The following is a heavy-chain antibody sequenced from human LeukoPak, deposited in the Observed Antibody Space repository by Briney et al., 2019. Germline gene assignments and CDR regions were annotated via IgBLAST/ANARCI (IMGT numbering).Heavy chain of an antibody. V-gene: IGHV3-11*05. D-gene: IGHD4-11*01. CDR2: ISSSSSYT. CDR1: GFTFSDYY. Sequence: PGGSLRLSCAASGFTFSDYYMSWIRQAPGKGLEWVSYISSSSSYTDYADSVKGRSTISRDNAKNSLYLQMNSLRAEDTAVYYCAREVYSYFNYWGQGTLVTVSS. CDR3: AREVYSYFNY. J-gene: IGHJ4*02.